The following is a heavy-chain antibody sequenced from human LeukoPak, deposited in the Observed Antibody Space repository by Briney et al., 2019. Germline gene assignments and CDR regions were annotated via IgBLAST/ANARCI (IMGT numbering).Heavy chain of an antibody. CDR1: GGSISSGSYY. CDR3: AREAQVGVIDY. J-gene: IGHJ4*02. CDR2: IYTSGST. V-gene: IGHV4-61*02. D-gene: IGHD3-10*01. Sequence: PSETLSLTCTVSGGSISSGSYYWSWIRQPAGKGLEWIGRIYTSGSTNYNPSLKSRVTISVDTSKNQFSLKLSSVTAADTAMYYCAREAQVGVIDYWGQGTLVTVSS.